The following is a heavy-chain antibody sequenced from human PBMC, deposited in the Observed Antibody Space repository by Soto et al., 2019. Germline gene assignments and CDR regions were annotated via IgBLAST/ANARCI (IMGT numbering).Heavy chain of an antibody. V-gene: IGHV3-33*01. D-gene: IGHD2-2*01. CDR1: GFTFSSYG. J-gene: IGHJ6*02. CDR2: IWYDGSNK. Sequence: QVQLVESGGGVVQPGRSLRLSCAASGFTFSSYGMHWVRQAPGKGLEWVAVIWYDGSNKYYADSVKGRFTISRDNSKNTLYLQMNSLRAEDTAVYYCAREYQPLDDYYYGMDVWDQGTTVTVSS. CDR3: AREYQPLDDYYYGMDV.